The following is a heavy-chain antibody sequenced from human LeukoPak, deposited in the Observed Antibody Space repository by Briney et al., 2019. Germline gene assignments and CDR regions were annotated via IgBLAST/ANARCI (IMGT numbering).Heavy chain of an antibody. CDR3: ARGISPPGYCSSTSCYSDAFDI. CDR2: IIPIFGTA. D-gene: IGHD2-2*01. J-gene: IGHJ3*02. CDR1: GGTFSSYA. Sequence: ASVKVSCKASGGTFSSYAISWVRQAPGQGLEWMGGIIPIFGTANYAQKFQGRVTITADESTSTAYMELSSLRSEDTAVYYCARGISPPGYCSSTSCYSDAFDIWGQGTMVTVSS. V-gene: IGHV1-69*13.